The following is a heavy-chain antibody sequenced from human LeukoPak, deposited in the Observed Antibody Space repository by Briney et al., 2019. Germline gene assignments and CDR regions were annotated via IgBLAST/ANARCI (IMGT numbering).Heavy chain of an antibody. V-gene: IGHV4-59*01. CDR3: AREPGYCSGGSCFDAFDI. CDR1: GGAISSYY. J-gene: IGHJ3*02. CDR2: IYYSGST. D-gene: IGHD2-15*01. Sequence: SETLSLTCTVSGGAISSYYWSWIRQPPGKGLEWIGYIYYSGSTNYNPSLKSRVTISVDTSKNQFSLKLSSVTAADTAVYYCAREPGYCSGGSCFDAFDIWGQGTMDTVSS.